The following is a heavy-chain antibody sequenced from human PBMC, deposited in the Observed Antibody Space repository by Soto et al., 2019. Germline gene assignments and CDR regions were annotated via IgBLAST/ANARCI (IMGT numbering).Heavy chain of an antibody. V-gene: IGHV3-9*01. Sequence: EVQLVESGGGLVQPGRSLRLSCAASGFTFDDYAMHWVRQAPGKGLEWVSGISWNSGSIGYADSVKGRFTISRDNAKNSLYLQMNSLRAEDTALYYCAKDVKAVAGYYFDYWGQGPLVTVSS. CDR1: GFTFDDYA. CDR3: AKDVKAVAGYYFDY. J-gene: IGHJ4*02. CDR2: ISWNSGSI. D-gene: IGHD6-19*01.